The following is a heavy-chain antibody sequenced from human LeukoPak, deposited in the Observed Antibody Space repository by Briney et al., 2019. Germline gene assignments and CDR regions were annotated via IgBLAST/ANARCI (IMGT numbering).Heavy chain of an antibody. CDR3: ARLFVGTDSGSPFGDAFDI. CDR1: GGSISSSSYY. V-gene: IGHV4-39*01. CDR2: IYYSGST. Sequence: PSETLSLTCTVSGGSISSSSYYWGWIRQPPGKGLEWIGSIYYSGSTYYNPSLKSRVTISVDTSKNQFSLKLSSVTAADTAVYYCARLFVGTDSGSPFGDAFDIWGQGTMVTVSS. J-gene: IGHJ3*02. D-gene: IGHD1-26*01.